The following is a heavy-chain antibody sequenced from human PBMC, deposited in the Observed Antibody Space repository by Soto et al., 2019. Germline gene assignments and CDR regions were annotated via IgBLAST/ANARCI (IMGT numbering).Heavy chain of an antibody. CDR3: ARVHVMVVAGSTFDY. CDR2: IYHGGTT. Sequence: SETLSLTCTVYGYSISSGSYWAWIRQPPGKGPEWIASIYHGGTTFYNPSLKSRITISVDTSTNQFSLKLTSVTAADTAVYYCARVHVMVVAGSTFDYWGHGTLVTVSS. CDR1: GYSISSGSY. D-gene: IGHD6-19*01. J-gene: IGHJ4*01. V-gene: IGHV4-38-2*02.